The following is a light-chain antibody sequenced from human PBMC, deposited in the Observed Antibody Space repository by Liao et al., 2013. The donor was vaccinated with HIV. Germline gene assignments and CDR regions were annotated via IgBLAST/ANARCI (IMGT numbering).Light chain of an antibody. Sequence: SQDLTQPSSVSVSPGQTASITCSGDKVRNTNVCWYQLKSGQSPEVVMYENYKRPAGIPERFSGSKSGNTATLTISRVEPGDEADYYCQLWDSSSDHPYVFGTGTQVTVL. CDR3: QLWDSSSDHPYV. CDR2: ENY. J-gene: IGLJ1*01. CDR1: KVRNTN. V-gene: IGLV3-1*01.